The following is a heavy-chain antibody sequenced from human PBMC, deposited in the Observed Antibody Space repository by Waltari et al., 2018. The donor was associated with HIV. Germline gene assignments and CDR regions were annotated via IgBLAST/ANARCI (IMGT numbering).Heavy chain of an antibody. CDR1: GSPFTTSS. D-gene: IGHD3-10*01. V-gene: IGHV3-23*04. J-gene: IGHJ4*02. Sequence: EVQLVEAGGDWVQPGGFHRLSCAASGSPFTTSSSHWVRKVPGKGLEWVSGISGSGFTAYYTDSVMGRFTISRDNSKNTLYLQMDSLRAEDTAIYFCARPMLRGVISHPVGPPLDFWGQGALVIVSS. CDR3: ARPMLRGVISHPVGPPLDF. CDR2: ISGSGFTA.